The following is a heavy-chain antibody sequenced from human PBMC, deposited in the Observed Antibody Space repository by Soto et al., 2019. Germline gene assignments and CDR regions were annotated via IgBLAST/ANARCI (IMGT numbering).Heavy chain of an antibody. V-gene: IGHV3-15*01. CDR3: TTNTGYDFWSGYYAFDI. CDR1: GFTFSNAW. D-gene: IGHD3-3*01. Sequence: GESLKISCAASGFTFSNAWMSWVRQAPGKGLEWVGRIKSKTDGGTTDYAAPVKGRFTISRDDSKNTLYLQMNSLKTEDTAVYYCTTNTGYDFWSGYYAFDIWGQGTMVTVSS. CDR2: IKSKTDGGTT. J-gene: IGHJ3*02.